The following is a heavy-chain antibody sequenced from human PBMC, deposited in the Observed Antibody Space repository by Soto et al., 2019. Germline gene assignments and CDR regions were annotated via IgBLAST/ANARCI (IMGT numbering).Heavy chain of an antibody. Sequence: EVHLLESGGGLVQPGGSLRLSRAASGFTFSNYAMSWVRQAPGKGLQWVSAISGSGGSSYYADSVKGRFTISRDNSKNTLYLQLNSLRAEDTAVYYCAKDIADIVVRPASISAYYALHVWGQGTTVTVSS. CDR1: GFTFSNYA. CDR3: AKDIADIVVRPASISAYYALHV. D-gene: IGHD2-2*01. V-gene: IGHV3-23*01. J-gene: IGHJ6*02. CDR2: ISGSGGSS.